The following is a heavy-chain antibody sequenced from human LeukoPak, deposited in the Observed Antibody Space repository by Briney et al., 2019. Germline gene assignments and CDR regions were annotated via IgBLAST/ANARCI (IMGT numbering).Heavy chain of an antibody. D-gene: IGHD6-13*01. CDR2: ISYDGSNK. J-gene: IGHJ6*03. V-gene: IGHV3-30*04. CDR3: ARDLEADYYYYYMDV. CDR1: GFTFSSYA. Sequence: GGSLRLSCAASGFTFSSYAMHRVRQAPGKGLEWVAVISYDGSNKYYADSVKGRFTISRDNSKNTLYLQMNSLRAEDTAVYYCARDLEADYYYYYMDVWGKGTTVTVSS.